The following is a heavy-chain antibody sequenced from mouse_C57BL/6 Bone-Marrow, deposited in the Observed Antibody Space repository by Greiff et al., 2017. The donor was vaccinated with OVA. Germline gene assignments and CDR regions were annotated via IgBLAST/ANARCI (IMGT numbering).Heavy chain of an antibody. V-gene: IGHV5-4*01. CDR1: GFTFSSYA. CDR3: ARGYDYEDGADY. CDR2: ISDGGSYT. D-gene: IGHD2-4*01. Sequence: EVQLVESGGGLVKPGGSLKLSCAASGFTFSSYAMSWVRQTPEKRLEWVATISDGGSYTYYPDNVKGRFTISRDNAKNNLYLQMSHLKSEDTAMYYCARGYDYEDGADYWGQGTTLTVSA. J-gene: IGHJ2*01.